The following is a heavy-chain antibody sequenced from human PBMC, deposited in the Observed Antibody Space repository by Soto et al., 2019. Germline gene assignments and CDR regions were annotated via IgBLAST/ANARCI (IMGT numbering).Heavy chain of an antibody. CDR3: AREIHQWSYYYGLDV. CDR1: GFTFSSYW. J-gene: IGHJ6*02. D-gene: IGHD5-18*01. V-gene: IGHV3-74*01. CDR2: INSDGSST. Sequence: EVQLVESGGGLVQPGGSLTLSCAASGFTFSSYWMHWVRQAPGKGLVWVSRINSDGSSTSYADSVKGRFTISRDNAKNTLYLQMNSLRGEDTAVYYCAREIHQWSYYYGLDVWCQETTVTV.